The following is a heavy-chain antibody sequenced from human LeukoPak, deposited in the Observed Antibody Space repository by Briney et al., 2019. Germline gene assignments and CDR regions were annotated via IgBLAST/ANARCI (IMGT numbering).Heavy chain of an antibody. CDR1: GGSFSGYY. CDR3: ARNHDPHRSGGSCYTESLDY. V-gene: IGHV4-34*01. J-gene: IGHJ4*02. D-gene: IGHD2-15*01. Sequence: SETLSLTCAVYGGSFSGYYWSWIRQPPGKGLEWFGEINNSGSTNYNPSLKSRVTISVDTSKNQFSLKLSSVTAADTAVYYCARNHDPHRSGGSCYTESLDYWGQGTLVTVSS. CDR2: INNSGST.